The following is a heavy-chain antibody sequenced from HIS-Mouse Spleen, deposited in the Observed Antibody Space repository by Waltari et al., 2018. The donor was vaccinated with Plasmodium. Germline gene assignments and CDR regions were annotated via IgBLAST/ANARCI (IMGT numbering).Heavy chain of an antibody. Sequence: QVQLVQSGAEVKKPGAPVQVSCKASGYTFTNSGISWVRQAPGQGLEWMGWISPYNGNTHFAQKLQGRVTMTTDTSTSTAYMELRSLRSDDTAVYYCARGSAGDAFDIWGQGTMVTVSS. CDR2: ISPYNGNT. V-gene: IGHV1-18*01. CDR3: ARGSAGDAFDI. J-gene: IGHJ3*02. CDR1: GYTFTNSG. D-gene: IGHD6-19*01.